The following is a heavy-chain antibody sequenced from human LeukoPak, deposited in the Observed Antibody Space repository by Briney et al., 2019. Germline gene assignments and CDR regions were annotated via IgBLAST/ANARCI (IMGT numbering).Heavy chain of an antibody. CDR3: TRGPAYHFDS. J-gene: IGHJ4*02. CDR1: GFTFSNYR. V-gene: IGHV3-74*01. CDR2: IDSDGSST. Sequence: GGSLRLSCAASGFTFSNYRMHWVRQAPPKELVWVSRIDSDGSSTSYAVSVKGRFTISRDNAKNTLYLQMNSLRADDTAVYYCTRGPAYHFDSWGQGTLVTVSS.